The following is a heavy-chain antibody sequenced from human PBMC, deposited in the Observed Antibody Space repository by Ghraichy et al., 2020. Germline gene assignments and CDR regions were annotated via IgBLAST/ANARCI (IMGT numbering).Heavy chain of an antibody. Sequence: SVKVSCKASGGTFSSYAISWVRQAPGQGLEWMGGIIPIFGTANYAQKFQGRVTITADESTSTAYMELSSLRSEDTAVYYCARGAYGDYGYNWFDPWGQGTLVTVSS. J-gene: IGHJ5*02. V-gene: IGHV1-69*13. D-gene: IGHD4-17*01. CDR3: ARGAYGDYGYNWFDP. CDR2: IIPIFGTA. CDR1: GGTFSSYA.